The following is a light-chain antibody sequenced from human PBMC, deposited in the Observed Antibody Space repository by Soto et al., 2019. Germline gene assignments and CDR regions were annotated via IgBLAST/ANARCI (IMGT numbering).Light chain of an antibody. Sequence: QSVLTQPPSASGTPGQRVTISCSGSSSNIATKYVFWYRHVPGTAPKLLIENNNQRPSGVPDRFSGSKSGTSASLAISGLRSEDEADYYCAAWDDSLSAYVFGTGTKLTVL. J-gene: IGLJ1*01. CDR1: SSNIATKY. CDR3: AAWDDSLSAYV. CDR2: NNN. V-gene: IGLV1-47*02.